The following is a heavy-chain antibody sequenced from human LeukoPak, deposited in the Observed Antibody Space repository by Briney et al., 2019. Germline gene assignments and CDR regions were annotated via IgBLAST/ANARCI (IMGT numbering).Heavy chain of an antibody. CDR3: ARGLRRGDY. Sequence: GGSLRLSCAASGFTFTIYTMNWVRQAPGRGLEWVSSISSTGNNVYYADSVKGRFTISRDNAKVSLYLEMNSLRAEDTAVYYCARGLRRGDYWGQGTLVTVSS. D-gene: IGHD4-17*01. V-gene: IGHV3-21*01. CDR2: ISSTGNNV. J-gene: IGHJ4*02. CDR1: GFTFTIYT.